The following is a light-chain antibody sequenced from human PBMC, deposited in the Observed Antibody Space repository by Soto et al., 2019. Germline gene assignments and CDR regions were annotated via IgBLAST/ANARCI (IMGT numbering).Light chain of an antibody. CDR1: QGIASY. J-gene: IGKJ3*01. CDR2: GAS. CDR3: QQLLTSPFT. Sequence: DIQLTQSPSFLSASVGDRVTITCRASQGIASYLAWYQQKPGKAPKLLISGASTLQSGGPARFSGSGSGTEFTLTILSLQPEDFATYHCQQLLTSPFTFGPGTEVDIK. V-gene: IGKV1-9*01.